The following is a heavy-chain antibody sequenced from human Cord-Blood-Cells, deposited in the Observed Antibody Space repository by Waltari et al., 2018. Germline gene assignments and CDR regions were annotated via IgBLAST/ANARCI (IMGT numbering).Heavy chain of an antibody. CDR3: ARERAGSYDY. CDR1: GYTSTSSA. Sequence: QVQLGQSGAEVKKPGASVQLSCRASGYTSTSSATSWVRQAPGQGLEWMGWISAYNGNTNYAQKLQGRVTMTTDTSTSTAYMELRSLRSDDPAVYYCARERAGSYDYWGQGTLVTVSS. J-gene: IGHJ4*02. D-gene: IGHD1-26*01. V-gene: IGHV1-18*01. CDR2: ISAYNGNT.